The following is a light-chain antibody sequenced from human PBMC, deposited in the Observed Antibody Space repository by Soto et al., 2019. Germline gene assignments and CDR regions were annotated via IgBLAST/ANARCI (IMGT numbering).Light chain of an antibody. V-gene: IGKV4-1*01. J-gene: IGKJ4*01. CDR2: WAS. Sequence: DTLTTHSPASLAMSLGETVTISCTYSLRGFYSSNNRNYLGWFQQKPGQPPKILIYWASTRESRVPDRFSGSGSGTDFTLTINTLQAEDVAVYYCQQYYNTPLTFGGGTKVDIK. CDR1: LRGFYSSNNRNY. CDR3: QQYYNTPLT.